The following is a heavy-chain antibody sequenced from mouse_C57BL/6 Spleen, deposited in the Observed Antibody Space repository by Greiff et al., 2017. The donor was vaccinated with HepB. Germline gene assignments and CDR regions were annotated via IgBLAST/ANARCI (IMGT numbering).Heavy chain of an antibody. D-gene: IGHD3-2*02. CDR2: INPGSGGT. Sequence: QVQLQQSGAELVRPGTSVKVSCKASGYAFTNYLIEWVKQRPGQGLEWIGVINPGSGGTNYNEKFKGKATLTADKSSSTAYMQLSSLTSEDSAVYFCARSSMFLGYDFDYWGQGTTLTVSS. CDR1: GYAFTNYL. CDR3: ARSSMFLGYDFDY. J-gene: IGHJ2*01. V-gene: IGHV1-54*01.